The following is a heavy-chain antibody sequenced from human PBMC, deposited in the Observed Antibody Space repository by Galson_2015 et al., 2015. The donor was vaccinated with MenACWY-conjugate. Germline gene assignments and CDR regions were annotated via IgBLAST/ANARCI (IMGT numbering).Heavy chain of an antibody. Sequence: SVKVSCKASGGIFSSYAISWVRQAPGQGLEWMGGIIPIFGTANYAQKFQVRVTITADESTSTAYMELSSLRSEDTAVYYCARSGRYSSNWYPSRLRHFDLWGRGALVTVSS. CDR1: GGIFSSYA. V-gene: IGHV1-69*13. J-gene: IGHJ2*01. CDR3: ARSGRYSSNWYPSRLRHFDL. D-gene: IGHD6-13*01. CDR2: IIPIFGTA.